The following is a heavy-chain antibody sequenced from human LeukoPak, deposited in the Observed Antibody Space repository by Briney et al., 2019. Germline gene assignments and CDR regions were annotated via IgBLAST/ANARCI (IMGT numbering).Heavy chain of an antibody. CDR2: IGTAGDT. Sequence: GGSLRLSCAASGFTFSSYAMSWVRQATGKGLEWVSAIGTAGDTYYPGSVKGRFTISRENAKNSLYLQMNSLRAGDTAVYYCARGLNYYGSGSYYDYWGQGTLVTVSS. D-gene: IGHD3-10*01. CDR1: GFTFSSYA. CDR3: ARGLNYYGSGSYYDY. V-gene: IGHV3-13*01. J-gene: IGHJ4*02.